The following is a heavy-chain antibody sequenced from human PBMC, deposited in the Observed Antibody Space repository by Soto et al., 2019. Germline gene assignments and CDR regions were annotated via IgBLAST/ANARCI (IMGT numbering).Heavy chain of an antibody. CDR1: GFTFSNAW. CDR2: IKSKTDGGTT. Sequence: GGSLRLSCAASGFTFSNAWMSWVRRPPGKGLEWVGRIKSKTDGGTTDYVAPVKGRFIISRDDSKNMVYLQMNSLKTEDTAMYYCTTGQVAGTRDYWGQGTLVTVSS. J-gene: IGHJ4*02. V-gene: IGHV3-15*01. CDR3: TTGQVAGTRDY. D-gene: IGHD6-19*01.